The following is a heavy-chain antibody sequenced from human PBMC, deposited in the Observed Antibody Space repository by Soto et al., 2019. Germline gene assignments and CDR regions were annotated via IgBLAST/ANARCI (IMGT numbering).Heavy chain of an antibody. V-gene: IGHV3-9*01. D-gene: IGHD2-15*01. J-gene: IGHJ6*02. CDR1: GFTFDDYA. CDR2: LSWNGVTI. Sequence: EVQLVESGGALVQPGRSLRLSCAASGFTFDDYAVHWVRQVPGKGLQWVSGLSWNGVTIGYAASVKGRFTISRDNAKKFLYLRMSGLRPDDSYFYYCAYARAYCCSEFACFHYGMLVWGLVTTGTVS. CDR3: AYARAYCCSEFACFHYGMLV.